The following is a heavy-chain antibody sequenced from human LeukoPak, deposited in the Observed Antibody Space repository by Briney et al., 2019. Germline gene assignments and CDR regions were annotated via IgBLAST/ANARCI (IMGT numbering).Heavy chain of an antibody. Sequence: ASVKVSCKASGYTFTSYYMHWVRQAPGQGLEWMGIINPSGGSTSYAQKFQGRVTMTRDTSTSTVYMELSSLGSEDTAVYYCAREVSMVRGVIIVKWFDPWCQGTLVTVSS. J-gene: IGHJ5*02. CDR2: INPSGGST. CDR1: GYTFTSYY. D-gene: IGHD3-10*01. V-gene: IGHV1-46*03. CDR3: AREVSMVRGVIIVKWFDP.